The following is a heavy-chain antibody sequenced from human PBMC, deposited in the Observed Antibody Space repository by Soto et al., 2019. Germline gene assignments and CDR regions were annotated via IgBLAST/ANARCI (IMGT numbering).Heavy chain of an antibody. CDR1: GGSITSSNW. CDR2: IYHTGNV. CDR3: ARIMGVASGGPLES. J-gene: IGHJ5*02. D-gene: IGHD2-15*01. V-gene: IGHV4-4*03. Sequence: QPTLFITCAVSGGSITSSNWWWWVRLPPGKGLESLGAIYHTGNVNYNPPLKSRVTISVDKAKNQFSLKMTYVTAADTAVYYRARIMGVASGGPLESWGQGSQATVS.